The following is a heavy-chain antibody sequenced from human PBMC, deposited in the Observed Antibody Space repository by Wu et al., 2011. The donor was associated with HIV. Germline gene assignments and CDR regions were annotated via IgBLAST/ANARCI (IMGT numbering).Heavy chain of an antibody. J-gene: IGHJ3*01. D-gene: IGHD4-23*01. CDR1: GGTFDTFA. Sequence: QVQLVQSGPEVAKPGSSVRVSCKASGGTFDTFAINWVRQAPGHGLEWMGSIIPILGSVDYAPALQGRVTITADTPTNTAFMELTSLKSEDTAAYYCARVNLPYTVVTPGSFAFDVWGQGTMVTVSS. V-gene: IGHV1-69*04. CDR2: IIPILGSV. CDR3: ARVNLPYTVVTPGSFAFDV.